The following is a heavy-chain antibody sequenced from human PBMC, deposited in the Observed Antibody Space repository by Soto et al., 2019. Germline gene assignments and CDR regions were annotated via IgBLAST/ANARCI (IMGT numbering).Heavy chain of an antibody. CDR2: INPGGGRT. CDR1: GYTFTSYY. Sequence: QVQLVQSGAEVTKPGASVKVSCKASGYTFTSYYIHWVRQAPGQVLEWVAMINPGGGRTNYAQMFQGRVTLTRDTSTRTVDRELSSLTSDYTVVYYCARGPSCGGDCYLFDYWGQGSLVTVSS. V-gene: IGHV1-46*01. CDR3: ARGPSCGGDCYLFDY. J-gene: IGHJ4*02. D-gene: IGHD2-21*02.